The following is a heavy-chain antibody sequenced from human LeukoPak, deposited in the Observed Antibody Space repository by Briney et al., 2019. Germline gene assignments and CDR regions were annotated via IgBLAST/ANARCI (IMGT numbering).Heavy chain of an antibody. D-gene: IGHD2-21*02. CDR1: GFTFSSYS. V-gene: IGHV3-21*04. CDR2: ISSSSSYI. J-gene: IGHJ4*02. CDR3: ARDNGYCGGDCYPYYFDY. Sequence: GGSLRLSCAASGFTFSSYSMNWVRQAPGKGLEWVSSISSSSSYIYYADSVKGRFTISRDNAKNSLYLQMNSLRAEDTAVYYCARDNGYCGGDCYPYYFDYWGQGTLVTVSS.